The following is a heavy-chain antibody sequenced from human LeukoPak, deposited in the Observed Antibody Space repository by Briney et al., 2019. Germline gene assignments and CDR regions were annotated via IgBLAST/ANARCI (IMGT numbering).Heavy chain of an antibody. CDR1: GYTFTSYD. Sequence: ASVNVSCKASGYTFTSYDINWVRQATGQGLEWMGWMNPNSGNTGYAQKFQGRVTMTRNTSISTAYMELNSLRSEDTAVYYCATLWFGVFDYWGQGTLVTVSS. D-gene: IGHD3-10*01. J-gene: IGHJ4*02. CDR3: ATLWFGVFDY. V-gene: IGHV1-8*01. CDR2: MNPNSGNT.